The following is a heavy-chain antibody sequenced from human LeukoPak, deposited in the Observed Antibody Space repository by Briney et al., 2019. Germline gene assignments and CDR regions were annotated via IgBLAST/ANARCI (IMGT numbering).Heavy chain of an antibody. CDR2: INHSGST. CDR1: GGSFSGYY. Sequence: SETLSLTCAVYGGSFSGYYWSWIRQPPGKGLDWLGEINHSGSTNYNPSLKSRVTISVDTSKNQFSLKLSSVTAADTAVYYCARGGGGYCSSTSCRKFNWFDPWGQGTLVTVSS. J-gene: IGHJ5*02. CDR3: ARGGGGYCSSTSCRKFNWFDP. D-gene: IGHD2-2*01. V-gene: IGHV4-34*01.